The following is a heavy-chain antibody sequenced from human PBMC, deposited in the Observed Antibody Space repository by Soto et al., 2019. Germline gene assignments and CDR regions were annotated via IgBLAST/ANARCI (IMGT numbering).Heavy chain of an antibody. CDR3: ARGRWGSSWRSDHFQH. D-gene: IGHD6-13*01. Sequence: QVQLVQSGAEVKKPGASVKVSCKASGYTFTSYDINWVRQATGQGLEWMGWMNPNSGNTGYAQKFQGRVTMTRNTSLSTAYMELSSLRSEGTGVYYCARGRWGSSWRSDHFQHWGQGTLVTVSS. CDR2: MNPNSGNT. CDR1: GYTFTSYD. V-gene: IGHV1-8*01. J-gene: IGHJ1*01.